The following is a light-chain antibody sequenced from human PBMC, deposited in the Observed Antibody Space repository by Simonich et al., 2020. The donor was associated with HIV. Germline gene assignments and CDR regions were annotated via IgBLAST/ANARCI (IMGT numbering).Light chain of an antibody. CDR1: SGHSRYD. J-gene: IGLJ3*02. Sequence: QLVLTQSPSASASLGASVRLTCTLSSGHSRYDIAWHQQQPEKGPRFLMRVDSDGSHSKGDGIPDSFSGSGYGAERYLTISSLESEDEADYYCQTWGAGAGANWVFGGGTKLTVL. V-gene: IGLV4-69*01. CDR2: VDSDGSH. CDR3: QTWGAGAGANWV.